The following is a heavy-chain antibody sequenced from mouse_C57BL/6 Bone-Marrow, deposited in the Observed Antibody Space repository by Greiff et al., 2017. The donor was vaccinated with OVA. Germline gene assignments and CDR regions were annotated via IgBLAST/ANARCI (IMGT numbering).Heavy chain of an antibody. D-gene: IGHD2-5*01. CDR3: TRSYSNYGDFDY. J-gene: IGHJ2*01. Sequence: QVQLKESGAELVRPGASVTLSCKASGYTFTDYEMHWVKQTPVHGLEWIGAIDPETGGTAYNQKFKGKAILTADKSSSTAYIELRSLTSEDSSVYYCTRSYSNYGDFDYWGQGTTLTVSS. V-gene: IGHV1-15*01. CDR1: GYTFTDYE. CDR2: IDPETGGT.